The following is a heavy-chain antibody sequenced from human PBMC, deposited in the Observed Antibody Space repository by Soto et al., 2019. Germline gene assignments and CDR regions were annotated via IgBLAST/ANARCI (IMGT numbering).Heavy chain of an antibody. CDR3: ARGRSYDSSGYFAF. J-gene: IGHJ1*01. CDR2: VYSGGST. D-gene: IGHD3-22*01. V-gene: IGHV3-53*01. Sequence: GGXLRLSCSASGFIVSWDYMTWVRQAPGKGRGWGSVVYSGGSTYYADSVKGRFTISRDNSKNTLYLQMNSLIAEDTSVYYCARGRSYDSSGYFAFWGQGTLVTVSS. CDR1: GFIVSWDY.